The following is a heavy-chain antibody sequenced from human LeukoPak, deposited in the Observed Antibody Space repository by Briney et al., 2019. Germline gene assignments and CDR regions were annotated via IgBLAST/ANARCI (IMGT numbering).Heavy chain of an antibody. CDR3: AREVRLYVRYFDY. V-gene: IGHV3-21*01. CDR2: ISSSSSYI. J-gene: IGHJ4*02. Sequence: GGSLRLSCAASGFTFSSYSINWVRQAPGKGLEWDSSISSSSSYIYYADSVKGRFTISRDNAKNSLYLQMNSLRAADTAVYYCAREVRLYVRYFDYWGQGTLVTVSS. D-gene: IGHD5/OR15-5a*01. CDR1: GFTFSSYS.